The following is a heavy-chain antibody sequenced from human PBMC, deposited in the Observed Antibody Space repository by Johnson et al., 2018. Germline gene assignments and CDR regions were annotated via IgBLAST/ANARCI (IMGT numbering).Heavy chain of an antibody. J-gene: IGHJ6*03. CDR3: ARAGGCYALFYYYYDYMDV. D-gene: IGHD4/OR15-4a*01. V-gene: IGHV3-72*01. CDR2: TRNNANSYTP. Sequence: VQLVQSGGGLVQPGGSLRLSCAASGFTFSDHYMDWVRQAPGKGLEWVGRTRNNANSYTPEYAASVKGRFTISRDDSKNSLYLQMNSLKTEVTAVYYCARAGGCYALFYYYYDYMDVCGKGTTVTVSS. CDR1: GFTFSDHY.